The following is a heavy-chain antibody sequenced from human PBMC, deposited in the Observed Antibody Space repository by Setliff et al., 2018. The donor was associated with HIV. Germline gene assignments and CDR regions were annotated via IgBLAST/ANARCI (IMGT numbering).Heavy chain of an antibody. V-gene: IGHV1-2*02. CDR1: GYTFTRYY. Sequence: ASVKVSCKAPGYTFTRYYMHWVRQAPGQGLAWMGWINPNSGGTNYAQKFQGRVTMTRDTSISTAYMELSRLTSDGTAVYYCSRVAPTYYDILTGWAYYMDVWGKGTTVTVSS. D-gene: IGHD3-9*01. CDR3: SRVAPTYYDILTGWAYYMDV. J-gene: IGHJ6*03. CDR2: INPNSGGT.